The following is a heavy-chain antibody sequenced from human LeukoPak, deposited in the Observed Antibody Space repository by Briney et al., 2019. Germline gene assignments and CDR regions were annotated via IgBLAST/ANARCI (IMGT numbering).Heavy chain of an antibody. D-gene: IGHD6-6*01. V-gene: IGHV3-30*18. CDR3: AKGPRIADRPAFYYYFYGMDV. CDR1: GFSFSSYG. CDR2: ISRDGSNK. Sequence: PGRSLRLSCAASGFSFSSYGMHWVRQAPGKGLEWVAVISRDGSNKYRADSVKGRFTISRDNSQNTLHLQMSSLTPEDTAVYYCAKGPRIADRPAFYYYFYGMDVWGQGTTVTVSS. J-gene: IGHJ6*02.